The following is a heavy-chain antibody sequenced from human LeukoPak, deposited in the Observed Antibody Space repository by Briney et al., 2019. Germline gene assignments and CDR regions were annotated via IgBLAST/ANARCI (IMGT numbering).Heavy chain of an antibody. CDR2: TSYDGSSK. CDR3: ARDRGYAMDV. CDR1: GFTFSTYG. J-gene: IGHJ6*01. V-gene: IGHV3-30*03. Sequence: GRSLRLSCAASGFTFSTYGMQWVRQAPGKGLEWVSITSYDGSSKFYADSVQGRFTISRDNSKNTLYLQMNSLRAEDTAVYYCARDRGYAMDVWGQGITVTVSS. D-gene: IGHD1-1*01.